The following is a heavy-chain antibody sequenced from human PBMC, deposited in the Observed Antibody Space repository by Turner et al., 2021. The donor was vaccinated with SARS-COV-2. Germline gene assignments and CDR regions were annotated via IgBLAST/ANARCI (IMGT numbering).Heavy chain of an antibody. CDR2: INHSGST. V-gene: IGHV4-34*01. Sequence: QVQLQQWGAGLLKPSEPLSLTCAVYRGSFSGYYWSWIRQPPGKGLEWIGEINHSGSTNYNPSLKSRVTISVDTSKNQFSLKLSSVTAADTAVYYCARGGGYSYGALDYWGQGTLVTVSS. J-gene: IGHJ4*02. CDR3: ARGGGYSYGALDY. CDR1: RGSFSGYY. D-gene: IGHD5-18*01.